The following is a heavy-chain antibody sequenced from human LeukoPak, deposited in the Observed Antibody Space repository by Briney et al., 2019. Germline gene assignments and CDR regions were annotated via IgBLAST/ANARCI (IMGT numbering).Heavy chain of an antibody. V-gene: IGHV3-43*02. CDR3: SKDNDIWTGYEYYYFDY. CDR1: GFTFDDYA. D-gene: IGHD3-9*01. Sequence: GGYLRLYCAASGFTFDDYAMHWVRQAPGQGLEWVSLISGGGGSTYYADSVKGRVTISTDNSKNSLYLQMNSLRTEDTALYYCSKDNDIWTGYEYYYFDYWGQGTLVTVSS. CDR2: ISGGGGST. J-gene: IGHJ4*02.